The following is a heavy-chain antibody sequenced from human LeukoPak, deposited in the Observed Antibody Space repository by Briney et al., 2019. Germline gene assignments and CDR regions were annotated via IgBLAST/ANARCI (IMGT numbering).Heavy chain of an antibody. Sequence: GGSLRLSCAASGFTFSSYAMSWDRQAPGKGLEWVSAISGSGGSTYYADSVKGRFTISRDNSKNTPYLQMNSLRAEDTAVYYCAKDGDSSSSGYYYFYMDVWGKGTTVTVSS. CDR1: GFTFSSYA. J-gene: IGHJ6*03. V-gene: IGHV3-23*01. CDR3: AKDGDSSSSGYYYFYMDV. D-gene: IGHD6-6*01. CDR2: ISGSGGST.